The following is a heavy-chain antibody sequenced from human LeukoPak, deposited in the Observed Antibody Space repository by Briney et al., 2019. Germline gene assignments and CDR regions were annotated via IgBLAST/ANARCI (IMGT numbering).Heavy chain of an antibody. V-gene: IGHV3-30-3*01. Sequence: GGSLRLSCAASGFTFSSYAMHWVRQAPGKGLEWVAVISYDGSNKYYADSVKGRFTISRDNSKNTLYLQMNSLRAEDTAVYYCATNLRDWNYHYMDVWGKGTTVTVSS. D-gene: IGHD3/OR15-3a*01. J-gene: IGHJ6*03. CDR3: ATNLRDWNYHYMDV. CDR2: ISYDGSNK. CDR1: GFTFSSYA.